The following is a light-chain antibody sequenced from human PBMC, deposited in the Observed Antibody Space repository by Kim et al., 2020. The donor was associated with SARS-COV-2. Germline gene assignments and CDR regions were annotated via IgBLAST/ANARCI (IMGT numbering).Light chain of an antibody. CDR1: QSVGSK. V-gene: IGKV3-15*01. CDR3: QQYNDGPWT. J-gene: IGKJ1*01. CDR2: GAS. Sequence: ETVMTQSPATLSLSPGERATLSCRASQSVGSKLAWYQQKSGQAPRLLIYGASARATGIPARFSGSGSGTEFTLTISSLQSEDFAVYYCQQYNDGPWTFGQGAKVEI.